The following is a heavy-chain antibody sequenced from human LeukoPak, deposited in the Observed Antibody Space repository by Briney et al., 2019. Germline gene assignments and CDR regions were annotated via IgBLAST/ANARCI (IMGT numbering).Heavy chain of an antibody. J-gene: IGHJ3*02. Sequence: SETLSLTCTVSGGSISSSSYYWGWIRQPPGKGLEWIGSIYYSGSTYYNPSLKSRVTISVDTSKNQFSLKLSPVTAADTAVYYCATKTTYYYDSSGYYYKNAFDIWGQGTMVTVSS. CDR1: GGSISSSSYY. CDR3: ATKTTYYYDSSGYYYKNAFDI. D-gene: IGHD3-22*01. V-gene: IGHV4-39*01. CDR2: IYYSGST.